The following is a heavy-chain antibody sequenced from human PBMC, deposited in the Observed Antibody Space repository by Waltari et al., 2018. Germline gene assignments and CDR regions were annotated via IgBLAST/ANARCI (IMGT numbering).Heavy chain of an antibody. D-gene: IGHD3-3*01. V-gene: IGHV1-58*02. CDR3: AAGRTYYDFWSGYSVGAFDI. CDR1: GFTFTSPA. J-gene: IGHJ3*02. Sequence: QMQLVQSGPEVKKPGTSVKVSCKAPGFTFTSPAMQWVRQARVQRLVWIGWIVVGSGNTNYAQKFQERFTITRDMSTSTAYMELSSLRSEDTAVYYCAAGRTYYDFWSGYSVGAFDIWGQGTMVTVSS. CDR2: IVVGSGNT.